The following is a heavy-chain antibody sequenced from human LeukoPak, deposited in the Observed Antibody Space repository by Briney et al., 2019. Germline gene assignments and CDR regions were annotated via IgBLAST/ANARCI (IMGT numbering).Heavy chain of an antibody. CDR3: AKDLLQTFFFDSSGYYSDAFGM. D-gene: IGHD3-22*01. V-gene: IGHV3-53*01. CDR1: GFSVSNNY. J-gene: IGHJ3*02. CDR2: IYSGGTT. Sequence: GGSLRLSCEASGFSVSNNYMTWVRQAPGKGLEWVSVIYSGGTTYYGDSVEGRFTISRDNSRNTLNLQMNSLRAEDTAVYYCAKDLLQTFFFDSSGYYSDAFGMWGQGTMVTVSP.